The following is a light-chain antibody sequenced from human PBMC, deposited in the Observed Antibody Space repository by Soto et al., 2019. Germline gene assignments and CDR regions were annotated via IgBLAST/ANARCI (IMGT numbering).Light chain of an antibody. V-gene: IGKV1-39*01. J-gene: IGKJ2*01. Sequence: DIHMTQSPFSLSASVGDRVTITCRASQSISSDLNWYQQKPGKAPKLLIYAASSLQSGVPSRFIGSGSGTDYTIIIISLQPEDFATFYCRQRYRTPPENTLGQGTNLEIK. CDR1: QSISSD. CDR3: RQRYRTPPENT. CDR2: AAS.